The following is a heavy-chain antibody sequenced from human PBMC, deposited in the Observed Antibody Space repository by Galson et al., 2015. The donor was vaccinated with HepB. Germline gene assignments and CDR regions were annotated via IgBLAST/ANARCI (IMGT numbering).Heavy chain of an antibody. CDR3: AKGSKVGATDPIGY. J-gene: IGHJ4*02. CDR2: ISGSGGST. CDR1: GFTFSSYW. Sequence: SLRLSCAASGFTFSSYWMSWVRQAQGKGLEWVSAISGSGGSTYYADSVKGRFTISRDNSKNTLYLQMNSLRAEDTAVYYCAKGSKVGATDPIGYWGQGTLVTVSS. V-gene: IGHV3-23*01. D-gene: IGHD1-26*01.